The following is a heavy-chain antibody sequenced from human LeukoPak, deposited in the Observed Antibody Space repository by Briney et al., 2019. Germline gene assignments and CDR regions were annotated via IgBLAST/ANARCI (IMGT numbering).Heavy chain of an antibody. CDR2: ISSSGANT. J-gene: IGHJ1*01. Sequence: PRGSLRLSCAASGFTFTNYAITWVRQAPGKGLEWVSTISSSGANTYYADSVRGRFTISRDNSKNTLYLQMNSLRAEDTAVYYCAKDGHYDSSGFTLQYWGQGTLVTVSS. CDR1: GFTFTNYA. D-gene: IGHD3-22*01. V-gene: IGHV3-23*01. CDR3: AKDGHYDSSGFTLQY.